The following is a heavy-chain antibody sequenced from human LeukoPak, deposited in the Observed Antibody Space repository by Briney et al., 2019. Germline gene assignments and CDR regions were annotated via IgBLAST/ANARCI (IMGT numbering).Heavy chain of an antibody. Sequence: PGGSLRLSCAASRFTFSNAWMSWVRQAPGKGLEWVGRIKSKTDGGTTDYAAPVKGRFTISRDDSKNTLYLQMNSLKTEDTAVYYCTTDEYCSGGSCYWFDPWGQGTLVTVSS. CDR1: RFTFSNAW. D-gene: IGHD2-15*01. CDR2: IKSKTDGGTT. V-gene: IGHV3-15*01. CDR3: TTDEYCSGGSCYWFDP. J-gene: IGHJ5*02.